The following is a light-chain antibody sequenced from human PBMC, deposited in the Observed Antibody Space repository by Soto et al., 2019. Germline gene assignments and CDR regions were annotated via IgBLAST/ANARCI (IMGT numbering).Light chain of an antibody. Sequence: EIVLTQSPGTLSLSPGERATLSCRASQNVARNYLAWYQQRPGQAPRLLIYDASTRATGIPDRFSGSGSGTDFTLNISRLEPEDCAVYFCQQYARSPLAFGGGTKVDI. V-gene: IGKV3-20*01. CDR1: QNVARNY. CDR2: DAS. J-gene: IGKJ4*01. CDR3: QQYARSPLA.